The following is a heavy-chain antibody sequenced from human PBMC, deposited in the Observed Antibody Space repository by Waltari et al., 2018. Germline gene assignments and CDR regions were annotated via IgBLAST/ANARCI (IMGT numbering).Heavy chain of an antibody. D-gene: IGHD3-3*01. J-gene: IGHJ4*02. CDR3: ARRARAGSGVYYFDS. Sequence: QLQLQESGPGLVKPSETLSLTCTVSGGPISSSSHYWGWIRQPPGKGLEWIGSINYIGNTYNNPSRKGRVTISVDTSKNQFSLKMNSVTATDTAVYYCARRARAGSGVYYFDSWGQGTLVTVSS. V-gene: IGHV4-39*01. CDR1: GGPISSSSHY. CDR2: INYIGNT.